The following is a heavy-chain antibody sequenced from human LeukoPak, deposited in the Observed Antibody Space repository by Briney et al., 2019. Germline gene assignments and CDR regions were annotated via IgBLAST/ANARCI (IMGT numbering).Heavy chain of an antibody. CDR1: GGSIENHH. CDR3: ARALYYGDYEAMDY. CDR2: IYYSGST. Sequence: SETLSLTCTVSGGSIENHHWTWVRQPPGKGLEWIGYIYYSGSTNYNPSLKSRVTISVDTSKNQFSLKLSSVTAADTAVYYCARALYYGDYEAMDYWGQGTLVTVSS. J-gene: IGHJ4*02. D-gene: IGHD4-17*01. V-gene: IGHV4-59*11.